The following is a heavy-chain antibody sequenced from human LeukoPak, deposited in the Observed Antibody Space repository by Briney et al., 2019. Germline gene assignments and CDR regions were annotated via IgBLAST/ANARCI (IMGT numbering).Heavy chain of an antibody. Sequence: SETLSLTCTVSGGSTSSYYWSWIRQPPGKGLEWIGYIYYSGSTNYNPSLKSRVTISVDTSKNQFSLKLSSVTAADTAVYYCARGEGSSWYRDYYYYYMDVWGKGTTVTISS. J-gene: IGHJ6*03. CDR2: IYYSGST. D-gene: IGHD6-13*01. CDR3: ARGEGSSWYRDYYYYYMDV. V-gene: IGHV4-59*01. CDR1: GGSTSSYY.